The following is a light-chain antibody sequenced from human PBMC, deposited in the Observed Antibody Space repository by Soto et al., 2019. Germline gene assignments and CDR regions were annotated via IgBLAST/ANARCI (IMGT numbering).Light chain of an antibody. V-gene: IGLV2-18*02. J-gene: IGLJ1*01. Sequence: QSVLTQPPSVSGSPGQSVAVSCTGTSSDVGSYDRVSWYQQPPGTAPKLIIYEVNNRPSGVPDRFSGSKSGNTASLTISGLQAEDEADCYCSSFTTSTTYVFGTGTKVTVL. CDR1: SSDVGSYDR. CDR2: EVN. CDR3: SSFTTSTTYV.